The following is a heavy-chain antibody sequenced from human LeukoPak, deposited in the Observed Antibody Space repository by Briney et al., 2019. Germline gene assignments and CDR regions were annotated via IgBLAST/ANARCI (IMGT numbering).Heavy chain of an antibody. J-gene: IGHJ3*02. CDR1: GGSLITYY. D-gene: IGHD6-13*01. V-gene: IGHV4-4*07. CDR3: ARPSAAVDNAFDI. CDR2: LYAGGAT. Sequence: SETLSLTCTVSGGSLITYYWSWIRQPAGKGLEWIGRLYAGGATNYNPSVKSRVTISVDTSNNQFSLKLSSVTAADTAVYYCARPSAAVDNAFDIWGQGTMVTVSS.